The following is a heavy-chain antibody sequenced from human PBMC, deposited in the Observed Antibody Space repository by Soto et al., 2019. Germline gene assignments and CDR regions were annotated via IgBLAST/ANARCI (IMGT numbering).Heavy chain of an antibody. CDR3: ARVYYSSPLAMDV. D-gene: IGHD3-22*01. J-gene: IGHJ6*02. CDR1: GDYISSGGYY. V-gene: IGHV4-31*03. CDR2: ISYIGTT. Sequence: QVQLQESGPGLVKPSQTLSLTCTVSGDYISSGGYYWSGIRQHPGKGLEWYGYISYIGTTYYDPSVKSRCIRSVDKSKNQYSLILCSVSAADTAVYYCARVYYSSPLAMDVWGQGTTVTVSS.